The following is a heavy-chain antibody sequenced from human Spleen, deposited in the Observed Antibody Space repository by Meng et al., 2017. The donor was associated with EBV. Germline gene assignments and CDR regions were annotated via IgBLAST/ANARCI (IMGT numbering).Heavy chain of an antibody. D-gene: IGHD1-7*01. Sequence: QLPRQGSGPGLVTPSEPLLLILTGSCVSDNCGSYYWSWLRQPPGEGLEWIQNIYYTKSTYYNPRPPRPVTTSLDTPTQQFCPNLTSDTAADTAVYCRARGTRKTFAWGQGTLVTVSS. CDR1: CVSDNCGSYY. V-gene: IGHV4-61*01. CDR3: ARGTRKTFA. CDR2: IYYTKST. J-gene: IGHJ5*02.